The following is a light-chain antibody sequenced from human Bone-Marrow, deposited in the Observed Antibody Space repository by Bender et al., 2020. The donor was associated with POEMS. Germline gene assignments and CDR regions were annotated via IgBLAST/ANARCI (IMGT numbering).Light chain of an antibody. Sequence: QSALTQPRSVSGPPGQSVTISCTGTSSDIGAFDYVSWDQHYPGKAPKLIIHDVNNRPSGVSNRFSGSKSGHTASLTISGLQPEDEAYYYCSAHTTSGTHVFGTGTRVTV. CDR1: SSDIGAFDY. CDR2: DVN. V-gene: IGLV2-14*03. J-gene: IGLJ1*01. CDR3: SAHTTSGTHV.